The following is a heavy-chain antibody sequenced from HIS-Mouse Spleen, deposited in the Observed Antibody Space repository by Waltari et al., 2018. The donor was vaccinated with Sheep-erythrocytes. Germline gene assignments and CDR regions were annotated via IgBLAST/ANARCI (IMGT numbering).Heavy chain of an antibody. J-gene: IGHJ4*02. Sequence: QVQLQESGPGLVKPSQTLSLTSTVSGGSISSGDYYWSWVRQPPGKGLAWIGYINYSGSTYYNPSLKSRVTISVDTSKNQFSLKRSAVTAADTAVYYCARALANWGSSFDYWGQGTLVTVSS. D-gene: IGHD7-27*01. CDR1: GGSISSGDYY. CDR2: INYSGST. CDR3: ARALANWGSSFDY. V-gene: IGHV4-30-4*01.